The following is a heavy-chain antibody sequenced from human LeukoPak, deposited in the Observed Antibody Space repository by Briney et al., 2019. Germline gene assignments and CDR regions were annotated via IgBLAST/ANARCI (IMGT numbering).Heavy chain of an antibody. Sequence: PGGSLRLSCAASGFTFSSYWMHWVRQAPGKGLVWVSGISGSDGSTYYADSVKGRFTISRDNSKNTLYLQMNSLRAEDTAVYYCAKDVQGYYDSSGYYYWGQGTLVTVSS. CDR3: AKDVQGYYDSSGYYY. J-gene: IGHJ4*02. CDR2: ISGSDGST. CDR1: GFTFSSYW. D-gene: IGHD3-22*01. V-gene: IGHV3-23*01.